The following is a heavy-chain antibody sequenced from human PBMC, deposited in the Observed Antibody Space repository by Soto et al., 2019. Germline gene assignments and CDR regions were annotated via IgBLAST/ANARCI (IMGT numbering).Heavy chain of an antibody. J-gene: IGHJ4*02. D-gene: IGHD3-22*01. Sequence: AGGSLRLSCAASGFTFSSYAMHWVRQAPGKGLEWVAVISYDGSNKYYADSVKGRFTISRDNSKNTLYLQMNSLRAEDTAVYYCARDSVRYDSRQFDYWGQGTLVTVSS. CDR3: ARDSVRYDSRQFDY. CDR1: GFTFSSYA. V-gene: IGHV3-30-3*01. CDR2: ISYDGSNK.